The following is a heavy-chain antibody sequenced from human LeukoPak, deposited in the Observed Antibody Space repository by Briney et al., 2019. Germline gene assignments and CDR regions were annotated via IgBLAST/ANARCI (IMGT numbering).Heavy chain of an antibody. CDR2: MYYSGST. J-gene: IGHJ4*02. CDR3: SRENGAFSPFGY. D-gene: IGHD2-8*01. V-gene: IGHV4-59*12. CDR1: SGSISGYY. Sequence: SETLSLTCTVSSGSISGYYWSWIRQPPGKGLEWIGYMYYSGSTSYNPSLKSRVTISVDKSKNQLSLNLTSVTAADTAVYYCSRENGAFSPFGYWGQGTLVTV.